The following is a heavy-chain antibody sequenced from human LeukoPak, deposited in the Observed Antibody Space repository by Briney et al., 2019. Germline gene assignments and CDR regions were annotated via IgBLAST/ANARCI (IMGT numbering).Heavy chain of an antibody. V-gene: IGHV3-23*01. J-gene: IGHJ4*02. D-gene: IGHD3-9*01. CDR2: ISDTGRLS. Sequence: GGSLRLSCAASGFTFSSSAMSWVRQAPGKGLEWVAAISDTGRLSYCADSVNGRFTISRDNSKNTLYLQMNSLRAEDTAVYYCASPPNRNYDILTGSYYFDYWGQGTLVTVSS. CDR1: GFTFSSSA. CDR3: ASPPNRNYDILTGSYYFDY.